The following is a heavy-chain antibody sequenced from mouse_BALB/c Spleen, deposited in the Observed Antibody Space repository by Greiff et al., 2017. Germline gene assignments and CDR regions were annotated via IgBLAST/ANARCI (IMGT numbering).Heavy chain of an antibody. J-gene: IGHJ3*01. V-gene: IGHV14-1*02. CDR2: IDPENGNT. CDR1: GFNFNDYY. Sequence: EVKLVESGAELVRPGALVKLSCKASGFNFNDYYMHWVKQRPEQGLEWIGWIDPENGNTIYDPKFQGKASITADTSSNTAYLQLSSLTSEDTAVYYCARGDSSGPFAYWGQGTLVTVSA. CDR3: ARGDSSGPFAY. D-gene: IGHD3-2*01.